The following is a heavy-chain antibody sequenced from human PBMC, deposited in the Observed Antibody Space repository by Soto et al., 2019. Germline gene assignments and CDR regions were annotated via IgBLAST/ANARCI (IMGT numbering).Heavy chain of an antibody. CDR1: GFTISDYF. Sequence: PGGSLRLSCAASGFTISDYFMTWIRQAPGKGLEWVSYISSSGTTIFYADSVKGRFTISRANAKNSLYLQLNSLRAEDTAVYYCVSHNYAVWGKGTTVTVSS. CDR3: VSHNYAV. CDR2: ISSSGTTI. V-gene: IGHV3-11*01. J-gene: IGHJ6*04. D-gene: IGHD4-4*01.